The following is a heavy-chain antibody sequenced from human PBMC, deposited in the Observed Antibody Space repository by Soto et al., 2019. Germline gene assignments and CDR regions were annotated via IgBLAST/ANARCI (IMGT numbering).Heavy chain of an antibody. CDR2: ISGSGGST. J-gene: IGHJ5*02. CDR3: AKEEFRYCSGGSCPLDP. D-gene: IGHD2-15*01. CDR1: GFTFSSYA. Sequence: GGSLRLSCAASGFTFSSYAMSWVRQAPGKGLEWVSAISGSGGSTYYADSVKGRFTISRDNSKNTLYLQMNSLRAEDTAVYYCAKEEFRYCSGGSCPLDPWGQGTLVTVSS. V-gene: IGHV3-23*01.